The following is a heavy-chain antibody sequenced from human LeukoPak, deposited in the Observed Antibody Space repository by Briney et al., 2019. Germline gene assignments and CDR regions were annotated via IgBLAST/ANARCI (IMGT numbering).Heavy chain of an antibody. CDR1: GFTFSSYA. Sequence: GGSLRLSCAASGFTFSSYAMSWVRQAPGKGLEWVSAISGSGGSTYYADSVKGRFTISRDNSKNTLYLQMNSLRAEDTAVYYCAKDVVYGSGSYAYYFDYWGQGTLVTVSS. V-gene: IGHV3-23*01. CDR2: ISGSGGST. D-gene: IGHD3-10*01. J-gene: IGHJ4*02. CDR3: AKDVVYGSGSYAYYFDY.